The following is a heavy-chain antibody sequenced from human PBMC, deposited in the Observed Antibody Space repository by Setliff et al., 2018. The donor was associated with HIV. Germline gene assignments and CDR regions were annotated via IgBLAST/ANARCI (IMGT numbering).Heavy chain of an antibody. V-gene: IGHV3-9*01. J-gene: IGHJ3*02. CDR2: ISWSSGSI. CDR3: AKPITGDDAFDI. Sequence: LRLSCVASGFTLSRYWMHWVRQAPGKGLVWVSRISWSSGSIGYADSVKGRFTISRDNAKNSLYLQMNSLRAEDTALYYCAKPITGDDAFDIWGQGTMVTVSS. CDR1: GFTLSRYW.